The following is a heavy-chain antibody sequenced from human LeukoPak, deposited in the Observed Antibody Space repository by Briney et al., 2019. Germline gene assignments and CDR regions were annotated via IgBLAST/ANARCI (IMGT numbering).Heavy chain of an antibody. CDR3: AKDGFCSSTSCYPNHFDY. J-gene: IGHJ4*02. CDR2: ISYDGSNE. CDR1: GFTFSRFG. V-gene: IGHV3-30*18. Sequence: GGSLRLSCAASGFTFSRFGMHWVRQAPGKGLEWEALISYDGSNEYYADSVKGRFTISRDNSKNTLYLQMNSLRAEDTAVYYCAKDGFCSSTSCYPNHFDYWGQGTLVTVSS. D-gene: IGHD2-2*01.